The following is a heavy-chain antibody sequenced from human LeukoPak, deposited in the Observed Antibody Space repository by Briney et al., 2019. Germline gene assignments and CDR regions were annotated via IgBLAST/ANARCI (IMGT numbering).Heavy chain of an antibody. CDR1: GFTFSSYA. CDR3: AKEGFYDYVWGSYLDN. V-gene: IGHV3-23*01. CDR2: ISGSGGST. J-gene: IGHJ4*02. D-gene: IGHD3-16*02. Sequence: GGSLRLSCAASGFTFSSYAMSWVRQAPGKGLEWLSAISGSGGSTYYADSVKGRFTISRDNSKNTLYLQMNSLRAEDTAVYYCAKEGFYDYVWGSYLDNWGQGTLVTVSS.